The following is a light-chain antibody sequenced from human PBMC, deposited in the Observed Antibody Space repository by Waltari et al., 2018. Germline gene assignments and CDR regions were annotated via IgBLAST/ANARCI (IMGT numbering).Light chain of an antibody. CDR2: DVS. CDR3: SSYTSSSTLV. Sequence: QSALTQPAAVSGSPGQSITIPCTGTSSDVGGYNYVSWYQQHQGKAPNLMIYDVSNRPSGVSNRFSGSKSGNTASLTISGLQAEDEADYYCSSYTSSSTLVFGGGTKLTVL. CDR1: SSDVGGYNY. V-gene: IGLV2-14*01. J-gene: IGLJ3*02.